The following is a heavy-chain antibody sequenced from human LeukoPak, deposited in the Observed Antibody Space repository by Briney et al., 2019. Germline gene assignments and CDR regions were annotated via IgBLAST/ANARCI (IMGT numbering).Heavy chain of an antibody. Sequence: GASVKVSCKASGYTFSDFYIHWVRQATGQGLEYVGWITPKSGDTYSPQRFQGRVTMTRDASISTAYMELSSLGSDDTAVYFCARVRLADERAWAYWGQGTLVTVSS. CDR2: ITPKSGDT. D-gene: IGHD3-3*02. CDR1: GYTFSDFY. CDR3: ARVRLADERAWAY. J-gene: IGHJ4*02. V-gene: IGHV1-2*02.